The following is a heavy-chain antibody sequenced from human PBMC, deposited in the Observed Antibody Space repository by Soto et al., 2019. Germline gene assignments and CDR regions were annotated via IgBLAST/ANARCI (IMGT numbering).Heavy chain of an antibody. J-gene: IGHJ4*02. CDR2: IVPMYDSV. D-gene: IGHD1-26*01. CDR1: GGTLNTYT. CDR3: ATWRHYSGSYCFDY. V-gene: IGHV1-69*06. Sequence: PGPPVKVSCKASGGTLNTYTINWVRQAPGRRLEWVGQIVPMYDSVNYAENFQGRVTITADKSTKTSFMELTSLKSEDTALYFCATWRHYSGSYCFDYWGQGTLVTVSS.